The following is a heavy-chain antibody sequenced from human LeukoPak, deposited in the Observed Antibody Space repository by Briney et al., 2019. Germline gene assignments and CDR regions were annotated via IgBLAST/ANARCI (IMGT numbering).Heavy chain of an antibody. V-gene: IGHV3-7*05. J-gene: IGHJ4*02. CDR3: ARSTISEY. Sequence: GGSLRLSCAVSGFTFSSHWMSWVRQAPGKGLEWVANIKQDGSEKNYVDSVKGRFTVSRDNAENSVYLQMNSLTAEDTAVYYCARSTISEYWGQGTLVTVSS. CDR1: GFTFSSHW. CDR2: IKQDGSEK. D-gene: IGHD2/OR15-2a*01.